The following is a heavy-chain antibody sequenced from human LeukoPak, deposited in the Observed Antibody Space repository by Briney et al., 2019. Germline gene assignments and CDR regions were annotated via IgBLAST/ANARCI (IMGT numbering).Heavy chain of an antibody. Sequence: SETLSLTCTVSGGSVSNYYWSWIRQPPGKGLEWIGNINYSGITNSNPSLKSRATLSVDMSRKHFFLDLSSVTAADTAVYYCARAVHYSATSDQYTGGWYYFDFWGQGTLVTVSS. CDR3: ARAVHYSATSDQYTGGWYYFDF. V-gene: IGHV4-59*02. J-gene: IGHJ4*02. CDR2: INYSGIT. CDR1: GGSVSNYY. D-gene: IGHD2-15*01.